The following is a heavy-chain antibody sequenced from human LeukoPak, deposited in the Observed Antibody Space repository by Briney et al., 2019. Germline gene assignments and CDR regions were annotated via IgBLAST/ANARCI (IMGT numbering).Heavy chain of an antibody. CDR1: GYSFINYW. J-gene: IGHJ5*01. CDR3: ARLRYSTTWYDGSFDS. CDR2: NYPGDSDT. D-gene: IGHD6-13*01. V-gene: IGHV5-51*01. Sequence: GESLKISCKGSGYSFINYWIGWVRQMPGKGLEWMGINYPGDSDTRDSPSFQGQVTISADKSISTAYLQWSSLKASDTAFYYCARLRYSTTWYDGSFDSWGQGTLVTVSS.